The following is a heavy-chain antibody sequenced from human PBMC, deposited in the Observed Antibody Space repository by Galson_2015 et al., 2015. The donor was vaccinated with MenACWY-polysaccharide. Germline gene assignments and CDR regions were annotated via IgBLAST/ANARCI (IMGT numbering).Heavy chain of an antibody. V-gene: IGHV3-21*01. Sequence: SLRLSCAASGFTLSSYSMDWVRQAPGKGLEWVSSISSSSSYIYYADSVKGRFTISRDNAKNSLYLQMNSLRAEDTAVYYCAREMNDFWSGYYDFDYWGQGTLVTVPS. J-gene: IGHJ4*02. CDR3: AREMNDFWSGYYDFDY. CDR2: ISSSSSYI. D-gene: IGHD3-3*01. CDR1: GFTLSSYS.